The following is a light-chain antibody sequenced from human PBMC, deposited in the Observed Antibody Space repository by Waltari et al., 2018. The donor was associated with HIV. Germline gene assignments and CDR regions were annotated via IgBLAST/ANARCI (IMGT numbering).Light chain of an antibody. CDR1: QSLLHSANNKNS. Sequence: DIVMTQSPDSLAVSLGERATIHSKSSQSLLHSANNKNSLVWYQQKPGQPPKLLIYWASTRESGVPDRFSGSGSGTDFTLTISSLQAEDVAVYYCQQFYTTPSFGGGTKVEVK. CDR2: WAS. V-gene: IGKV4-1*01. J-gene: IGKJ4*01. CDR3: QQFYTTPS.